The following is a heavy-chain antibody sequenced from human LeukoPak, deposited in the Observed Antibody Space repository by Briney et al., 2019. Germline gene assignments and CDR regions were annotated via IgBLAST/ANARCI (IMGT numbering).Heavy chain of an antibody. J-gene: IGHJ6*03. CDR1: GGSISSYY. CDR3: ARHRRVQLWLRHMDV. V-gene: IGHV4-34*01. D-gene: IGHD5-18*01. CDR2: INHSGST. Sequence: SETLSLTCTVSGGSISSYYWSWIRQPPGKGLEWIGEINHSGSTNYNPSLKSRVTISVDTSKNQFSLKLSSVTAADTAVYYCARHRRVQLWLRHMDVWGKGTTVTISS.